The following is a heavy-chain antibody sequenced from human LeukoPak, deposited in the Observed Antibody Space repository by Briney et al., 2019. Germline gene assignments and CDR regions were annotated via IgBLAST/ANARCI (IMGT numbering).Heavy chain of an antibody. V-gene: IGHV4-4*02. CDR2: IYHSGST. D-gene: IGHD4-23*01. CDR1: GGSISSSNW. Sequence: SETLSLTCAVSGGSISSSNWWSWVRQPPGKGLEWIGEIYHSGSTNYNPSLKSRVTISVDKSKNQFSLKLSSVTAADTAVYYCARASDYGGNSFDYWGQGTLVTVSS. CDR3: ARASDYGGNSFDY. J-gene: IGHJ4*02.